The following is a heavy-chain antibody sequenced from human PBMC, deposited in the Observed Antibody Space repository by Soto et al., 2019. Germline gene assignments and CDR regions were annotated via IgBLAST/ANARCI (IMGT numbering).Heavy chain of an antibody. CDR3: ARGKQLWLGDYYYGMDV. CDR1: GFTFSSYG. V-gene: IGHV3-33*01. D-gene: IGHD5-18*01. Sequence: PGGSLRLSCAASGFTFSSYGMHWVRQAPGKGLEWVAVIWYDGSNKYYADSVKGRFTISRDNSKNTLYLQMNSLRAEDTAVYYCARGKQLWLGDYYYGMDVWGQGTTVTVSS. CDR2: IWYDGSNK. J-gene: IGHJ6*02.